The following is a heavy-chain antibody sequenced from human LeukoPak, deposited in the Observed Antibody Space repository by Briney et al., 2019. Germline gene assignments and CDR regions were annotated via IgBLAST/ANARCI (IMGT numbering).Heavy chain of an antibody. J-gene: IGHJ4*02. CDR3: ARGAYGDK. CDR1: GYTLTDLY. Sequence: ASVKVSCKLSGYTLTDLYMHWVRQTPGKGLEWMGDFDPEGAETIYAQKFQGRVTMAADRSTNTAYMELRSLRSDDTAVYYCARGAYGDKWGQGTMVTVSS. V-gene: IGHV1-24*01. CDR2: FDPEGAET. D-gene: IGHD4-17*01.